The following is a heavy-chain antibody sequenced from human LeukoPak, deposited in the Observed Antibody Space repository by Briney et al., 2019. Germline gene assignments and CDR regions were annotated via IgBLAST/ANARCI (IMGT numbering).Heavy chain of an antibody. CDR3: ARVGDHSYSSGWYGRYYFDY. Sequence: ASVKVSCKASGYTFTSYAMNWVRQAPGQGLEWMGWINTNTGNPTYAQGFTGRFVFSLDTSVSTAYLQISSLKAEDTAVYYCARVGDHSYSSGWYGRYYFDYWGQGTLVTVSS. V-gene: IGHV7-4-1*02. D-gene: IGHD6-19*01. CDR1: GYTFTSYA. CDR2: INTNTGNP. J-gene: IGHJ4*02.